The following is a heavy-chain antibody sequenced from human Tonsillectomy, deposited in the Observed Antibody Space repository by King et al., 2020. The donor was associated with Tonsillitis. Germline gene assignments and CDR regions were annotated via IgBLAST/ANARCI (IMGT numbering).Heavy chain of an antibody. CDR2: VRRKGYGGAT. CDR1: GFTFSDYA. Sequence: VQLVESGGGLVQPGRSLRLSCTASGFTFSDYAMNWVRQAPGKGLEWVGCVRRKGYGGATEFAGAVKCRFTISRDNSKTIAYLQMNSLKTEHTAVYFCSREYYDFSSGQTFYGIALWGQGTVVTVSS. CDR3: SREYYDFSSGQTFYGIAL. J-gene: IGHJ3*01. V-gene: IGHV3-49*04. D-gene: IGHD3-3*01.